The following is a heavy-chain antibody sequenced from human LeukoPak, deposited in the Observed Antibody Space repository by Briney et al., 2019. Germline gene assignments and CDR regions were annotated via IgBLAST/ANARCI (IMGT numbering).Heavy chain of an antibody. V-gene: IGHV3-74*01. Sequence: GGSLGLSCATSGFTFSSYWMPWVRQAPGKGLVWVSGINSDGSTTSFADSVKGRFTISRDNAKNTLYLQMNSLRADDTAVYYCARGGVAGGFDLWGQGTMVTVSS. CDR3: ARGGVAGGFDL. D-gene: IGHD2-8*01. CDR1: GFTFSSYW. J-gene: IGHJ3*01. CDR2: INSDGSTT.